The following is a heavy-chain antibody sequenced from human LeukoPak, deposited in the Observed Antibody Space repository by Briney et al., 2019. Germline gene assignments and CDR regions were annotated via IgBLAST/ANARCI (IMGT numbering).Heavy chain of an antibody. Sequence: GGSLRLSCAASGFTFSSYAMQWVRQAPGKGLEWVAVISYDGSNKYYADSVKGRFTISRDNSKNTLYLQMNSLRAEDTAVYYCARDRGSGYYYVRYFQHWGQGTLVTVSS. J-gene: IGHJ1*01. CDR2: ISYDGSNK. CDR3: ARDRGSGYYYVRYFQH. V-gene: IGHV3-30-3*01. CDR1: GFTFSSYA. D-gene: IGHD3-22*01.